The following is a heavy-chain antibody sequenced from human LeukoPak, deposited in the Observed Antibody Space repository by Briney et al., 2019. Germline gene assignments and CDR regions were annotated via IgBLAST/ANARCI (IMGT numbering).Heavy chain of an antibody. J-gene: IGHJ4*02. D-gene: IGHD2/OR15-2a*01. CDR1: GGSINNYY. CDR2: IYSSGST. Sequence: KTSETLSLTCSVPGGSINNYYWGWIRPPAGKGVEWIGRIYSSGSTNYNPSLKSRLTMSVDTSKNQFSLKLNSVTPADTAVYYCARDLGLKSMDYWGQGTLVSVST. CDR3: ARDLGLKSMDY. V-gene: IGHV4-4*07.